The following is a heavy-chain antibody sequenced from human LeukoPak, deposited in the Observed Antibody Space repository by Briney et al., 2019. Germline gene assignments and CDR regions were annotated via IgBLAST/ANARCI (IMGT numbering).Heavy chain of an antibody. J-gene: IGHJ4*02. Sequence: SETLSLTCAVYGGSFSGYYWSWIRQPPGKGLEWIGEINHSGSTNYNPSLKSRVTISVDTSKNQFSLKLSSVTAADTAVYYCATLSTGTTLFQDITYYFDYWGQGTLVTVSS. CDR2: INHSGST. D-gene: IGHD1-7*01. CDR3: ATLSTGTTLFQDITYYFDY. V-gene: IGHV4-34*01. CDR1: GGSFSGYY.